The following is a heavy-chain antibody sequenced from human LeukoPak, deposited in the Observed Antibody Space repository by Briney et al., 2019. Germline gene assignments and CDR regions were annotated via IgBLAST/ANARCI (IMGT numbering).Heavy chain of an antibody. J-gene: IGHJ4*02. CDR1: GFSLSTSGVG. CDR2: IYWDDDK. CDR3: AHGRRLISGSFFFDY. V-gene: IGHV2-5*02. Sequence: VSGPTLVKPTQTLTLTCTFSGFSLSTSGVGVGWIRQPPGKALEWLALIYWDDDKRYSPSLKSRLTITKDTSKNQVVLTMTDMDPVDTATYYCAHGRRLISGSFFFDYWGQGTLITVSS. D-gene: IGHD1-26*01.